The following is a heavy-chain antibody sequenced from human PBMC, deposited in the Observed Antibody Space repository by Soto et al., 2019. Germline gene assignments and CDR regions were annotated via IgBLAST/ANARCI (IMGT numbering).Heavy chain of an antibody. CDR2: ISAYNGNT. D-gene: IGHD2-2*01. J-gene: IGHJ4*02. CDR1: GYTFTSYG. CDR3: ARATEIVVVTAAFAY. V-gene: IGHV1-18*01. Sequence: ASVKVSFKASGYTFTSYGISWVRQAPGQGLEWMGWISAYNGNTNYAQKLQGRVTMTTDTSTSTAYTELRSLRSDDTAVYYCARATEIVVVTAAFAYWGQGTLVTVSS.